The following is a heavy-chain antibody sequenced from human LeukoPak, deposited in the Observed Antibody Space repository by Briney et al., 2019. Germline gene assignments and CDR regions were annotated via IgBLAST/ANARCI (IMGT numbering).Heavy chain of an antibody. Sequence: GRSLRLSCAASGFTFDDYAMHWVRQAPGKGLEWVSAISGSGGSTYYADAVKGRFTISRDNSKNTLYLQMNSLRAEDTAVYYCAKDQGSSPAYYYYGMDVWGQGTTVTVSS. CDR1: GFTFDDYA. D-gene: IGHD6-6*01. V-gene: IGHV3-23*01. CDR2: ISGSGGST. J-gene: IGHJ6*02. CDR3: AKDQGSSPAYYYYGMDV.